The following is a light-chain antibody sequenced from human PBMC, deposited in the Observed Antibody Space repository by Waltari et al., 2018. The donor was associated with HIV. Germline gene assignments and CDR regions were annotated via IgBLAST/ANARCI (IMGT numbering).Light chain of an antibody. Sequence: DVVVTQSPDSLAVSVGGRATPNCNSSRNLLYSYNNKNYLAWYQQKAGQRPKLLIYWASTRESGVPDRFSGSGSWTDFTLIISSLQAEDVAVYYCQQYDSVPYTFGQGTKLEIK. CDR1: RNLLYSYNNKNY. V-gene: IGKV4-1*01. CDR3: QQYDSVPYT. CDR2: WAS. J-gene: IGKJ2*01.